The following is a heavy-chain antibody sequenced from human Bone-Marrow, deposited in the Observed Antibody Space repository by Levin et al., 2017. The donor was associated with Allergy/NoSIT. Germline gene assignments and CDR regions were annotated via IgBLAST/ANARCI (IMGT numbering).Heavy chain of an antibody. CDR3: ARVDKVAGTD. Sequence: KTSAPLSLPFPFSFFSISILFFFFILFLSLPFLSFLGFLSYRGTTNYSPSLKSRVTISVDTSKTQFSLKLSSVTAADTAVYYCARVDKVAGTDWGQGTLVTVSS. CDR1: FFSISILF. CDR2: LSYRGTT. D-gene: IGHD6-19*01. J-gene: IGHJ4*02. V-gene: IGHV4-59*11.